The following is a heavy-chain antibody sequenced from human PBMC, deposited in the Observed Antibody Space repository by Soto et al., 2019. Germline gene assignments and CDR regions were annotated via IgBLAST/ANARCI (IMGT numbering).Heavy chain of an antibody. V-gene: IGHV3-23*01. J-gene: IGHJ5*02. CDR1: GFTFSSYA. Sequence: PGGSLRLSCAASGFTFSSYAMRWVRQAPGKGREWVSAISGSGGSTYYADSVKGRLTISRDSCKNTLYLQMNSRRAEDTAVYYCAKVGDIGLMVPCNCFYLWGRGTLVTVSS. D-gene: IGHD2-8*01. CDR2: ISGSGGST. CDR3: AKVGDIGLMVPCNCFYL.